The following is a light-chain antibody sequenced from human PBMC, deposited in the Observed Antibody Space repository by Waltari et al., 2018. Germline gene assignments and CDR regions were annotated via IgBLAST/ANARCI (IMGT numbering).Light chain of an antibody. Sequence: DIVMTQSPATLSVSPGERATLSGRASQSVGTNLAWYQQRPGQAPRLLLYGASRRATGSPARFSGSGSGTDFTLPINSLQPEDFALYYCQQYHNWPPWAFGQGTKVEIK. V-gene: IGKV3-15*01. CDR1: QSVGTN. CDR2: GAS. J-gene: IGKJ1*01. CDR3: QQYHNWPPWA.